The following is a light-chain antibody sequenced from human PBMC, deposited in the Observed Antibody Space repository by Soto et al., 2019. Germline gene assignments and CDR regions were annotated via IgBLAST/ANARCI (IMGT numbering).Light chain of an antibody. CDR2: ADN. V-gene: IGLV1-44*01. J-gene: IGLJ7*01. CDR1: KSNIGINP. CDR3: AAWDDSLDAAV. Sequence: QSVLTQPPSASGTPGQSVIFSCSGSKSNIGINPVTWYQQLPGRAPKLVLYADNERPSGVPYRFSSSKSGTSASLAISGLQSEDEADYYCAAWDDSLDAAVFGGGTQLTVL.